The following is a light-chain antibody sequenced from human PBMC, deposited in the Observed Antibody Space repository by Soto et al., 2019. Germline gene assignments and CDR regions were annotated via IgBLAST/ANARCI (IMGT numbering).Light chain of an antibody. CDR2: EVS. J-gene: IGLJ3*02. V-gene: IGLV2-8*01. CDR3: NSYAGGDWV. Sequence: QSALTQPPSASGSLGQSVTIPCTGTSSDVGRYNYVSWYQQHPGKVPKLLIYEVSNRPSGVPDRFSGSKSGNTASLTVSGLQAEDEADYYCNSYAGGDWVFGVGTTATVL. CDR1: SSDVGRYNY.